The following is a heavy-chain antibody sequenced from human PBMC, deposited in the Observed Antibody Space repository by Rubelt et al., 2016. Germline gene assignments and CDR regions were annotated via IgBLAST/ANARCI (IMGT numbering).Heavy chain of an antibody. J-gene: IGHJ6*02. CDR1: GGTFSSYA. CDR3: ASPPYDILTGYDYYYGMDV. D-gene: IGHD3-9*01. Sequence: QVQLVQSGAEVKKPGSSVKVSCKASGGTFSSYAISWVRQAPGQGLEWMGGIIPIFGTANYAQKFQGRVTITADKSTSTAYMGLSSLRSKDTAVYYCASPPYDILTGYDYYYGMDVWGQGTTVTVSS. V-gene: IGHV1-69*06. CDR2: IIPIFGTA.